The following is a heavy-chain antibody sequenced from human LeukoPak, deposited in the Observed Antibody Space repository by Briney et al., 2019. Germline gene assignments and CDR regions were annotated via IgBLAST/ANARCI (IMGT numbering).Heavy chain of an antibody. V-gene: IGHV4-39*07. CDR2: IYYSGST. CDR3: ARRSSSWKNWFDP. CDR1: GGSISSSGYY. D-gene: IGHD6-13*01. J-gene: IGHJ5*02. Sequence: SETLSLTCTVSGGSISSSGYYWGWIRQPPGKGLEWIGSIYYSGSTYYNPSLKSRVTMSVDMSKNQFSLKLSSVTAADTAVYYCARRSSSWKNWFDPWGQGTLVTVSS.